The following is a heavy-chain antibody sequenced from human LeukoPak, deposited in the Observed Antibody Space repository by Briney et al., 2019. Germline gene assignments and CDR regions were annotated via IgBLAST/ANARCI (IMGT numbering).Heavy chain of an antibody. Sequence: ESLKISCKGSGYSFTSYWIGWVRQMPGKGLEWMGIIYPGDSDTRYSPSFQGQVTISADKSISTAYLQCSSLKASDTAMYYCASAFSSGWVLPGYWGQGTLVTVSS. CDR2: IYPGDSDT. CDR1: GYSFTSYW. V-gene: IGHV5-51*01. D-gene: IGHD6-19*01. J-gene: IGHJ4*02. CDR3: ASAFSSGWVLPGY.